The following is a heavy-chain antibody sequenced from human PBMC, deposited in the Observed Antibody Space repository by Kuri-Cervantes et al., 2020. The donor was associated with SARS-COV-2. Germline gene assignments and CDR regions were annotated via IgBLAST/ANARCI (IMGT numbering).Heavy chain of an antibody. CDR1: GYSVSSGYY. V-gene: IGHV4-38-2*01. CDR2: IYYSGST. Sequence: GSLRLSCAVSGYSVSSGYYWGWIRQPPGKGLEWIGSIYYSGSTYYNPSLKSRVTISVDASKNQFSLKLSSVTAADTAVYYCARVSRPYYFDYWGQGTLVTVSS. CDR3: ARVSRPYYFDY. J-gene: IGHJ4*02.